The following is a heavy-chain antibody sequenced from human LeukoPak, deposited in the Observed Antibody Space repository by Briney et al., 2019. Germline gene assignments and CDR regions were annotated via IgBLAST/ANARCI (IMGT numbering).Heavy chain of an antibody. D-gene: IGHD4-17*01. J-gene: IGHJ4*02. V-gene: IGHV4-59*01. CDR3: ARESNGDYSDY. CDR1: GGSISSYY. CDR2: IYSSGST. Sequence: SETLSLTCTVSGGSISSYYWSWIRQPPGKGLEWIGYIYSSGSTSYNPSLKSRVTMSIDTSKNQFSLKVKSVTAADTAVCYCARESNGDYSDYWGQGTLVTVSS.